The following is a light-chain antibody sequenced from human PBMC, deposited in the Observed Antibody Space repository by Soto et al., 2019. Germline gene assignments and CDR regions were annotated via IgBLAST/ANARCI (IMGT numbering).Light chain of an antibody. CDR3: QQYGDSLS. CDR1: QSVKSNY. V-gene: IGKV3-20*01. Sequence: EIVLTQSPGTLSLSPGERATLSCRASQSVKSNYLAWYQQKPGQPPTLLIHLTSTRATGIPDRFSGSGSGTDFPLTITRLEPDDFAVYYCQQYGDSLSFGGGTSVEI. J-gene: IGKJ4*01. CDR2: LTS.